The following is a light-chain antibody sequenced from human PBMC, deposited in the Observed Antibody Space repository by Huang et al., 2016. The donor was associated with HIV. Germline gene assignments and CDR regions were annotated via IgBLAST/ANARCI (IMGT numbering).Light chain of an antibody. CDR2: AAS. CDR3: QQSYSNTFT. J-gene: IGKJ3*01. CDR1: QSISSY. Sequence: DIQMTQSPSSLSASVGDRVIITCRASQSISSYLNWYQQQPGKAPNLLIYAASSLQSGVPSRFSGSGSGTDFTLTIRSLQPEDFATYYCQQSYSNTFTFGDGTKVDVK. V-gene: IGKV1-39*01.